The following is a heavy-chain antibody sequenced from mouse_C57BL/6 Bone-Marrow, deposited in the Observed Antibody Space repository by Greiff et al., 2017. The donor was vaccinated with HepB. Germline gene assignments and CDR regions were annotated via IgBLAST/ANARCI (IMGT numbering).Heavy chain of an antibody. V-gene: IGHV1-64*01. CDR3: ASHYGYDGAWFAY. CDR1: GYTFTSYW. CDR2: IHPNSGST. D-gene: IGHD2-2*01. J-gene: IGHJ3*01. Sequence: QVQLQQSGAELVKPGASVKLSCKASGYTFTSYWMHWVKQRPGQGLEWIGMIHPNSGSTNYNEKFKSKATLTVDKSSSTAYMQLSSLTSEDSAVYYCASHYGYDGAWFAYWGQGTLVTVSA.